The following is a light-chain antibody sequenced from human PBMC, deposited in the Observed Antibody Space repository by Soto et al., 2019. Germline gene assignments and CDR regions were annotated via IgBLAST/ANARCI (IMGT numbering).Light chain of an antibody. J-gene: IGKJ4*01. CDR3: QQSSNWPLT. CDR1: QSVSSY. V-gene: IGKV3-11*01. Sequence: EIVLTQSPATLSLSPGERATLSCRASQSVSSYLAWYQQKPGQAPRLLIYDASNRATGIPARFSGSGSGTDCTLTISSLEPEDFAVYYCQQSSNWPLTFGRGTKVEIK. CDR2: DAS.